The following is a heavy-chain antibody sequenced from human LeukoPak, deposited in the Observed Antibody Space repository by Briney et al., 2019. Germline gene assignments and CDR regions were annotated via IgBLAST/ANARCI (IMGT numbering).Heavy chain of an antibody. CDR3: ARDRSLSGTDN. J-gene: IGHJ4*02. CDR1: GYTFTAYY. V-gene: IGHV1-18*04. D-gene: IGHD6-25*01. Sequence: ASVKVSCKASGYTFTAYYIHWVRQAPGQGLEWMGWISAYNGNTNYAQKLQGRVTMTTDTSTSTAYMELRSLRSDDTAVYYCARDRSLSGTDNWGQGTLVTVSS. CDR2: ISAYNGNT.